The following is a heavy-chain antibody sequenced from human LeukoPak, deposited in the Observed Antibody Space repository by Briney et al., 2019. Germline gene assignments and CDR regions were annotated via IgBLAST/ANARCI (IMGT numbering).Heavy chain of an antibody. CDR1: GYTLTDYY. CDR3: ARGPPNWGFDS. Sequence: ASVKVSCKASGYTLTDYYMHWVRQAPGQGLEWMGRINPNSGGTNYAQKFQGRVTMTRDTSISTVYMELSRLRSDDTAVYYCARGPPNWGFDSWGQGTLVTVSS. CDR2: INPNSGGT. J-gene: IGHJ4*02. D-gene: IGHD7-27*01. V-gene: IGHV1-2*06.